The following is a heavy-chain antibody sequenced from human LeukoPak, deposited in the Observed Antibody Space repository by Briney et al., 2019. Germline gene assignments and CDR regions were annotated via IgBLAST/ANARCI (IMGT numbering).Heavy chain of an antibody. CDR1: GYTFTDYY. CDR3: ARSVTYNWFDP. Sequence: ASVKVSCKASGYTFTDYYMHWVRQAPGQGLEWMGWINPNSGGTNYAQSFQGRVALTTDTSISTAFMELSNLRPDDTAIYFCARSVTYNWFDPWGQGTRVTVSS. V-gene: IGHV1-2*02. D-gene: IGHD2-21*02. CDR2: INPNSGGT. J-gene: IGHJ5*02.